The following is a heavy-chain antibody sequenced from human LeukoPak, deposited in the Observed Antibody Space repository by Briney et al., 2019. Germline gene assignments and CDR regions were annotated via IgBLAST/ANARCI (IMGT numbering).Heavy chain of an antibody. Sequence: SETLSLTCTVSGGFITSSSYYWGWIRQPPGKGLEWIGTIAYSGNTYYNPSLKSRVTISVDTSKKQFSPKLSSVTAADTAVYYCARGYSFDAFDIWGQGTMVTVSS. V-gene: IGHV4-39*07. CDR2: IAYSGNT. CDR1: GGFITSSSYY. J-gene: IGHJ3*02. D-gene: IGHD3-10*01. CDR3: ARGYSFDAFDI.